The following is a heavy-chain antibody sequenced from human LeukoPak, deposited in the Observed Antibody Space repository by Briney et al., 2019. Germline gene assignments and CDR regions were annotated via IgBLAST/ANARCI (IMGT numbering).Heavy chain of an antibody. CDR3: ARAGIARYYYDSSGYYPFDY. Sequence: SQTLSLTCTVSGGSISSGSYYWSWIRQPAGKGLEWIGRIYTSGSTNYNPSLKSRVTISVDTSKNQFSLKLSSVTAADTAVYYCARAGIARYYYDSSGYYPFDYWGQGTLVTVSS. V-gene: IGHV4-61*02. J-gene: IGHJ4*02. D-gene: IGHD3-22*01. CDR2: IYTSGST. CDR1: GGSISSGSYY.